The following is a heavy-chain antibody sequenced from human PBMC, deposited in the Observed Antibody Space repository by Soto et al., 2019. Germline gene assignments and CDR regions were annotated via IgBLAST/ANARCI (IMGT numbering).Heavy chain of an antibody. Sequence: QVQLVQSGAEVKKPGSSVKVSCKASGGTFSSYAISWVRQAPGQGLEWMGGIIPIFGTANYAQKLQGRVTITADESTSTAYMELSRLRSEETAVYYCARTRVSSSWYEYWGQGTLVTVSS. D-gene: IGHD6-13*01. V-gene: IGHV1-69*01. J-gene: IGHJ4*02. CDR1: GGTFSSYA. CDR3: ARTRVSSSWYEY. CDR2: IIPIFGTA.